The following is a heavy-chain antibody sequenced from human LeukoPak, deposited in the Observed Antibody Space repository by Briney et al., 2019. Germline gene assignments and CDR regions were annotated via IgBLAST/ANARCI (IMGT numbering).Heavy chain of an antibody. J-gene: IGHJ4*02. CDR2: ISGSGGST. Sequence: GGSLRLSCAASGFTFSSYAMSWVRQAPGKGLEWVSAISGSGGSTYYADSVKGRFTISRDNSKNTLSLQMNSLRAEDTAVYYCAKDPAYEGAPFTYSSGWLFDYWGQGTLVTVSS. CDR3: AKDPAYEGAPFTYSSGWLFDY. D-gene: IGHD6-19*01. CDR1: GFTFSSYA. V-gene: IGHV3-23*01.